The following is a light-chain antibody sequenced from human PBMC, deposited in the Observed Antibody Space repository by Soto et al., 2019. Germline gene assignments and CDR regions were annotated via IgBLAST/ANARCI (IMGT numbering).Light chain of an antibody. V-gene: IGLV1-40*01. CDR2: ANT. CDR3: QSYDDSRGGHVI. Sequence: QSVLTQPPSVSGAPGQRVTISCTGSSSYIGAGYDVHWYQQLPGTAPKLLIYANTNLPSGVPARFSGSKSGSSASLAITGLQAEDEDDYYCQSYDDSRGGHVIFGGGTKLTVL. J-gene: IGLJ2*01. CDR1: SSYIGAGYD.